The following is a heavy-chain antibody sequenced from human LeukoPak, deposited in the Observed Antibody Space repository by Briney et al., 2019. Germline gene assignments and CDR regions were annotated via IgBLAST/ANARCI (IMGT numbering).Heavy chain of an antibody. CDR2: INPNSGGT. Sequence: ASVKVSCKASGYTFTGYYMHWVRQAPGQGLAWMGWINPNSGGTNYAQKFQGRVTMTRDTSISTAYMELSRLRSDDTAVYYCARDKVRYYGSGSPLYYFDYWGQGTLVTVSS. D-gene: IGHD3-10*01. J-gene: IGHJ4*02. CDR3: ARDKVRYYGSGSPLYYFDY. V-gene: IGHV1-2*02. CDR1: GYTFTGYY.